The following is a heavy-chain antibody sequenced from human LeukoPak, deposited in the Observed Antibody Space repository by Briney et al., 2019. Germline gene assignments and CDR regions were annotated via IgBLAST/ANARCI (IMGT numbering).Heavy chain of an antibody. CDR2: IRGSDGST. V-gene: IGHV3-23*01. D-gene: IGHD3-22*01. CDR1: GFTFSSYA. J-gene: IGHJ3*02. Sequence: GGSLRLSCAASGFTFSSYAMSWVRQAPGRGLEWVSVIRGSDGSTYYADSVKGRFTISRDNSKNTLYLQINSLRVEDTAVYYCAKSWNYYDSSGDDALDIWGQGTMVTVSS. CDR3: AKSWNYYDSSGDDALDI.